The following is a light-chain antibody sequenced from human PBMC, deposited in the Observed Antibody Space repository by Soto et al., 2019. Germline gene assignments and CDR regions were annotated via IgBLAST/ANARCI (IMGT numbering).Light chain of an antibody. CDR2: DAS. V-gene: IGKV3-20*01. Sequence: EILLTQSPDTLSLSQGERATLSCRAAQSVSSYLAWYQQKPGQAPRLLISDASDRATDIPDRFSGSGSGTDFTLTISRLVPEDFAVYYCQQYGDSPVTFGQGTKVDIK. J-gene: IGKJ1*01. CDR1: QSVSSY. CDR3: QQYGDSPVT.